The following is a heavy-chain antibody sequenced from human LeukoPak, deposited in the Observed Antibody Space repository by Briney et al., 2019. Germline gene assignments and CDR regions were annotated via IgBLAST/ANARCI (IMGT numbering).Heavy chain of an antibody. CDR2: ISAGGGST. CDR3: AKGKDYYGDYPCLDY. Sequence: GGSLRLSCAASGFTFSSYAMSWVRQAPGKGLEWVSSISAGGGSTYYADSVKGRFTISRDNSKNTLYLQMNSLRAEDTAVYYCAKGKDYYGDYPCLDYWGQGTLVTVSS. J-gene: IGHJ4*02. V-gene: IGHV3-23*01. CDR1: GFTFSSYA. D-gene: IGHD4-17*01.